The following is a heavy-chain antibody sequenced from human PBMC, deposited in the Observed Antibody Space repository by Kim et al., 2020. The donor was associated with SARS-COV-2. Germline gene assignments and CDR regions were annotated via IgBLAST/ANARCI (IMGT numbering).Heavy chain of an antibody. CDR2: GSST. D-gene: IGHD1-1*01. J-gene: IGHJ2*01. CDR3: ARSLEHDL. Sequence: GSSTSNADSVEGRFTISRDNAKNTLYLQMNSLRAEDTAVYYCARSLEHDLWGRGTLVTVSS. V-gene: IGHV3-74*01.